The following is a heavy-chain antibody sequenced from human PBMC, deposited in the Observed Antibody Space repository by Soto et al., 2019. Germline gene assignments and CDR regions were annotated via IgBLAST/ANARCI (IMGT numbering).Heavy chain of an antibody. CDR1: GFTFSSCA. Sequence: GGSLRLSCAASGFTFSSCAMSWVRQAPGKGLEWVSGISGSAGSTYYADSVKGRFTISRDNSKNTLYLEMNSLRAEDTAVYYCAKSTVVVPAAGWWFDTWGQGTLVTVSS. V-gene: IGHV3-23*01. J-gene: IGHJ5*02. CDR3: AKSTVVVPAAGWWFDT. D-gene: IGHD2-2*01. CDR2: ISGSAGST.